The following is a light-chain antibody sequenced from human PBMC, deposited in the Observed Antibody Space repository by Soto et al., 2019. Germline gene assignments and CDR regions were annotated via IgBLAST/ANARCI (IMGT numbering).Light chain of an antibody. CDR1: QSISIW. CDR3: QQYSSYRWT. J-gene: IGKJ1*01. CDR2: KAS. Sequence: DIQMTQSPSTLSASVGDRVTITCRASQSISIWLAWYQQKPGKAPKILIYKASSLESGVPSRFSGSGSGTEFTLTISSLQPDDFATYYCQQYSSYRWTFGQGTKVDIK. V-gene: IGKV1-5*03.